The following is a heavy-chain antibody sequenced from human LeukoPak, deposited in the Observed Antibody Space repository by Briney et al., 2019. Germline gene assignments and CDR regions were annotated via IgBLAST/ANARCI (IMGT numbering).Heavy chain of an antibody. J-gene: IGHJ5*02. V-gene: IGHV3-21*01. Sequence: GGSLRLSCAASGFTFSSYSMNWVRQAPGKGLEWVSYISSSSSYLYYADSVKGRFTISRDNAKNSLYLQMNSLRAEDTAVYYCARGNWFDPWGQGTLVTVSS. CDR1: GFTFSSYS. CDR2: ISSSSSYL. CDR3: ARGNWFDP.